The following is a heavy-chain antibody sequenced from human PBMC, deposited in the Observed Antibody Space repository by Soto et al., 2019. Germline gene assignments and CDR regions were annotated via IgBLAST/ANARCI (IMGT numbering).Heavy chain of an antibody. D-gene: IGHD2-15*01. CDR1: GYSFTSYW. V-gene: IGHV5-51*01. Sequence: GESLKISFKGSGYSFTSYWIGWVRQMPGKGLEWMGIIYPGDSDTRYSPSFQGQVTISADKSISTAYLQWSSLKASDTAMYYCARRRPLGYCSGGSCRNWFDPWGQGTLVTVSS. CDR3: ARRRPLGYCSGGSCRNWFDP. CDR2: IYPGDSDT. J-gene: IGHJ5*02.